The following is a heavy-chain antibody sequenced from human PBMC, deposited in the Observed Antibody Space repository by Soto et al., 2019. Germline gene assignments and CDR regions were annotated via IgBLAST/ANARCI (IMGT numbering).Heavy chain of an antibody. J-gene: IGHJ5*02. D-gene: IGHD3-10*01. CDR2: IYYSGST. CDR1: GGSIINDGYY. V-gene: IGHV4-31*03. Sequence: SETLSLTCIVSGGSIINDGYYWSWIRQHPGKGLEWIGYIYYSGSTYYNPSLKSRVTISVDTSKNQFSLKLSSVTAADTAVYYCARDYYGSGNNWFDPWGQGTLVTVSS. CDR3: ARDYYGSGNNWFDP.